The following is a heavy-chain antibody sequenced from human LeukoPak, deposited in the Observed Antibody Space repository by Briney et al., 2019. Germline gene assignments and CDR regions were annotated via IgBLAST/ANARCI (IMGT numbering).Heavy chain of an antibody. Sequence: PSETLSLTCTVSGGSISSYYWSWIQQPPGKGLEWIGYIYTSGSTSYNPSLKSRVTISVDTSKNQFSLKLSSVTAADTAVYYCARQVGYYYYYYMDVWGKGTTVTVSS. CDR1: GGSISSYY. CDR3: ARQVGYYYYYYMDV. V-gene: IGHV4-4*09. J-gene: IGHJ6*03. D-gene: IGHD1-26*01. CDR2: IYTSGST.